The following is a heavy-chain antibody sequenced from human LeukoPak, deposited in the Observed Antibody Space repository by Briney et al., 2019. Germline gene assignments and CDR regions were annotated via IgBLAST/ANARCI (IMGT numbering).Heavy chain of an antibody. CDR2: INTDGSTT. Sequence: PGGSLILSCAASGFTFSSYWMHWVRQAPGKGLVWVARINTDGSTTSYSESVKGRFTISRDNAKNTPYVLMNSLRAEDTAVYYCVRDGIGGSYFYRGRGTLVTVSS. CDR1: GFTFSSYW. V-gene: IGHV3-74*01. CDR3: VRDGIGGSYFY. D-gene: IGHD1-26*01. J-gene: IGHJ4*02.